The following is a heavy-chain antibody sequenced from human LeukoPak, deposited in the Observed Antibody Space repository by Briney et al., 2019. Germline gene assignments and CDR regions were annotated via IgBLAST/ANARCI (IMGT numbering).Heavy chain of an antibody. J-gene: IGHJ4*02. CDR3: AREGTYSGHDLTDS. V-gene: IGHV3-7*05. Sequence: GGSLRLSCVASGFTFSNYWMSWVRQAPGKGLEWVANMKQEGRETYYVDSVKGRFTISRDNAKNSLYLQMNSLRAEDTAVYYCAREGTYSGHDLTDSWGQGTLVTVSS. D-gene: IGHD5-12*01. CDR2: MKQEGRET. CDR1: GFTFSNYW.